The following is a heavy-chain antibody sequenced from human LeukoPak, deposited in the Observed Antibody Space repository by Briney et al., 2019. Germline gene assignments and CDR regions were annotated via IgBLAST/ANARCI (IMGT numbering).Heavy chain of an antibody. CDR3: TPSQDSDGWCDFDY. D-gene: IGHD6-19*01. CDR2: ISSDGSNK. V-gene: IGHV3-30*03. CDR1: GFTFSNCG. Sequence: PGGSLRVSCAASGFTFSNCGMHWGRQAPGKGLEGVAVISSDGSNKHYADSVKGRFTISRDNSKTTLYLQMNSLRAEDTAVYYCTPSQDSDGWCDFDYWGQGTLVTVSS. J-gene: IGHJ4*02.